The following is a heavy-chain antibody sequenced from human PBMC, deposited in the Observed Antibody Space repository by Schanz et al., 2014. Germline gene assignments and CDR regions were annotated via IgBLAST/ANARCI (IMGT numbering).Heavy chain of an antibody. CDR3: ARDHTTESYYSAGPPIDY. J-gene: IGHJ4*02. V-gene: IGHV3-33*01. D-gene: IGHD1-26*01. Sequence: QVQLVESGGGVVQPGRSLRLSCAASGFTFSSYGMHWVRQAPGKGLEWVAVIWYDGSNKYYADSVKGRFTISRDNSKNPLFLQMNSLRAEDTAVYYCARDHTTESYYSAGPPIDYWGQGTLLTVSS. CDR2: IWYDGSNK. CDR1: GFTFSSYG.